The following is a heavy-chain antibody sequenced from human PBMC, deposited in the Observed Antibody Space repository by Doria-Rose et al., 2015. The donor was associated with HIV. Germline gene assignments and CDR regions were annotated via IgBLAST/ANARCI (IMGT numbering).Heavy chain of an antibody. CDR2: MNPNSGNT. Sequence: RWATGQGLEWMGWMNPNSGNTGYAQKFQGRVTMTRNTSISTAYMDLSSLRSEDTAVYYCARGRYSSSREGWFDPWGQGTLVTVSS. D-gene: IGHD2-15*01. CDR3: ARGRYSSSREGWFDP. J-gene: IGHJ5*02. V-gene: IGHV1-8*01.